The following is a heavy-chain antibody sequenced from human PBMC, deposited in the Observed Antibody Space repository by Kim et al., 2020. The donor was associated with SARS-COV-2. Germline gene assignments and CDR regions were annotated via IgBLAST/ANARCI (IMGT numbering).Heavy chain of an antibody. Sequence: GGSLRLSCAASGFTFSSYAMSWVRQAPGKGLEWVSTISGSGGSTYYADSVKGRFTISRDNSKNTLYLRMNSLRAEDTAVYYCVKGTGSGSGSQPKYYFDYWGQGSLVTVSS. J-gene: IGHJ4*02. V-gene: IGHV3-23*01. CDR3: VKGTGSGSGSQPKYYFDY. D-gene: IGHD3-10*01. CDR1: GFTFSSYA. CDR2: ISGSGGST.